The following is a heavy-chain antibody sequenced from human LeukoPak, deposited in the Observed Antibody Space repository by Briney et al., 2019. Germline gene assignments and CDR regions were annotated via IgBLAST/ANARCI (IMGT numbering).Heavy chain of an antibody. D-gene: IGHD3-10*01. Sequence: GASVKVSCKASGYTFTSYGISWVRQAPGQGLEWMGRIIPILGIANYAQKFQGRVTITADKSTSTAYMELSSLRSEDTAVYYCARGSGQRSQDFDYWGQGTLVTVSS. CDR3: ARGSGQRSQDFDY. CDR2: IIPILGIA. J-gene: IGHJ4*02. V-gene: IGHV1-69*04. CDR1: GYTFTSYG.